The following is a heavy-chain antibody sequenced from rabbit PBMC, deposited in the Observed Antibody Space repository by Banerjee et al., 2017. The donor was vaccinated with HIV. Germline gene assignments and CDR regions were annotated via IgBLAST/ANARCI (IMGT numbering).Heavy chain of an antibody. CDR1: GIDFSGYYY. J-gene: IGHJ4*01. D-gene: IGHD7-1*01. Sequence: QQQLEESGGGLVKPGGTLTLTCKASGIDFSGYYYMCWVRQAPGKGLELIGCIVTGSGSTWYASWVNGRFTISRSTSLSTVDLKMTSLTVADTATYFCARDYAGYIGYGYYFNLWGPGTLVTVS. V-gene: IGHV1S43*01. CDR2: IVTGSGST. CDR3: ARDYAGYIGYGYYFNL.